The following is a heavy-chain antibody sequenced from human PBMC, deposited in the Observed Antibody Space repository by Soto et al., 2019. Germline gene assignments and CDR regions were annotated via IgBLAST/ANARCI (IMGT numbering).Heavy chain of an antibody. CDR2: ISYDGSNK. J-gene: IGHJ5*02. CDR3: AKGQTILFDP. Sequence: GGSLRLSCAASGFTFSSYGMHWVRQAPGKGLEWVAVISYDGSNKYYADSVKGRFTISRDNSKNTLYLQMNSLRAEDTAVYYCAKGQTILFDPWGQGTLVTVSS. V-gene: IGHV3-30*18. D-gene: IGHD3-10*01. CDR1: GFTFSSYG.